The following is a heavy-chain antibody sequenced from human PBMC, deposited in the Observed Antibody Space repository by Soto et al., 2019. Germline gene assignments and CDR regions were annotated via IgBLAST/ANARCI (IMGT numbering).Heavy chain of an antibody. D-gene: IGHD3-22*01. CDR3: ARGGYFDSSNYLAY. Sequence: VKVDCKASGYDYTRYWINCVRQAHGRGLEWMGWINPGNGNTKYSQQFQGRVIIDRDTSASTAYMELSSLRSEDTAVYYCARGGYFDSSNYLAYWGLGTLVAVSS. CDR1: GYDYTRYW. J-gene: IGHJ4*02. V-gene: IGHV1-3*01. CDR2: INPGNGNT.